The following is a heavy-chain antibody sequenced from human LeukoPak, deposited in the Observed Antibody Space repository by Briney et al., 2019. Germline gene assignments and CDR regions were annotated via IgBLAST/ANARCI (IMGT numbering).Heavy chain of an antibody. V-gene: IGHV3-13*01. J-gene: IGHJ5*02. D-gene: IGHD6-19*01. CDR2: IGTAGDS. CDR3: ARSVAGSSWFDP. Sequence: GGSLRLSCAASGFSFSSYDMHWVRQITGKGLEWVSVIGTAGDSLYAGSARGRFTISRESAKNSLYLQMNSLRAGDTAVYYCARSVAGSSWFDPWGQGTLVTVSS. CDR1: GFSFSSYD.